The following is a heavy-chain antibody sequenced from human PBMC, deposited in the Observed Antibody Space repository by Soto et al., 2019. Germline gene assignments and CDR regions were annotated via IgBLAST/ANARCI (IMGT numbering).Heavy chain of an antibody. Sequence: ASVKVSCKASGYAFGSYTLHWVRQAPGQRPEWMGWINAGNGNTKYSQKFQGRVTITRDTSASTAYMELSSLRSEDTAVYYCARPAARSVRNYGMDVWGQGTTVTVSS. J-gene: IGHJ6*02. CDR2: INAGNGNT. V-gene: IGHV1-3*01. CDR1: GYAFGSYT. D-gene: IGHD6-6*01. CDR3: ARPAARSVRNYGMDV.